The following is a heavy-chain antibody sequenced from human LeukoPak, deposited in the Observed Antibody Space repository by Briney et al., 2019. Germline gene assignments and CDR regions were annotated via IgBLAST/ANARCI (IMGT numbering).Heavy chain of an antibody. CDR1: GYTFTGYY. V-gene: IGHV1-2*02. D-gene: IGHD1-7*01. J-gene: IGHJ4*02. CDR3: ARIGVWNSLRPFDY. CDR2: INPNSGGT. Sequence: GASVKVSCKASGYTFTGYYMHWVRQAPGQGLEWMGWINPNSGGTNYAQKFQGRVTMTRDTSISTAYMELSRLRSDDTAVYYCARIGVWNSLRPFDYWGQGTLVTVSS.